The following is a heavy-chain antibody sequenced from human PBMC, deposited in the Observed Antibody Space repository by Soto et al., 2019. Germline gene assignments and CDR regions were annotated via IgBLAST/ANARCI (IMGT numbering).Heavy chain of an antibody. CDR1: GFTFSSYA. D-gene: IGHD3-16*01. V-gene: IGHV3-30-3*01. CDR2: ISYDGSNK. Sequence: QVQLVESGGGVVQLGRSLRLSCAASGFTFSSYAMHWVRQAPGKGLEWVALISYDGSNKYYADSVKGRFTISRDNSKNTLYLQMNSLRAEDTAVYYCARDFATYMITFGELGYWGQGTLVTVSS. CDR3: ARDFATYMITFGELGY. J-gene: IGHJ4*02.